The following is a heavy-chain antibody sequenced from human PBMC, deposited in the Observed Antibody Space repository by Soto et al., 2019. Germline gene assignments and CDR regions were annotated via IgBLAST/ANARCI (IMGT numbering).Heavy chain of an antibody. CDR2: IYYSGST. CDR3: AVKKYSSSWYFDY. V-gene: IGHV4-31*03. D-gene: IGHD6-13*01. CDR1: GGSISSGGYC. Sequence: SETLSLTCTVSGGSISSGGYCWSWIRQHPGKGLEWIGYIYYSGSTYYNPSLKSRVTISVDTSKNQFSLKLSSVTAADTAVYYCAVKKYSSSWYFDYWGQGTLVTVSS. J-gene: IGHJ4*02.